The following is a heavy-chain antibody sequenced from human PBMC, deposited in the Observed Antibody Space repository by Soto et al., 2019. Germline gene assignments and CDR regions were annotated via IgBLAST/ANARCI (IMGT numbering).Heavy chain of an antibody. CDR1: GFTFSTYA. Sequence: GGSLRLSCAASGFTFSTYAVNWLRQAPGKGLEWLSYISSSSATIYYADSVKGRFTISRDNGKNSLFLQMDSLRDEDTAVYYSATGASLNSPKFSLDYWGRGTLVTVSS. J-gene: IGHJ4*02. CDR2: ISSSSATI. V-gene: IGHV3-48*02. D-gene: IGHD1-1*01. CDR3: ATGASLNSPKFSLDY.